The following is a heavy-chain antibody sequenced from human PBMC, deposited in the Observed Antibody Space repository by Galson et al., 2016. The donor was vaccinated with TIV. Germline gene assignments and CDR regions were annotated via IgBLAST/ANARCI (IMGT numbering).Heavy chain of an antibody. CDR3: AKGERQYRGYDWGFDY. J-gene: IGHJ4*02. Sequence: LRLSCAASGFTFTDYDINWVRQAPGKGLEWVSSISGSALSTYYADSVKGRFTISRDNSKNTPYLQMNSLRAEDTAIYYCAKGERQYRGYDWGFDYWGQGTLVTVSS. CDR1: GFTFTDYD. CDR2: ISGSALST. V-gene: IGHV3-23*01. D-gene: IGHD5-12*01.